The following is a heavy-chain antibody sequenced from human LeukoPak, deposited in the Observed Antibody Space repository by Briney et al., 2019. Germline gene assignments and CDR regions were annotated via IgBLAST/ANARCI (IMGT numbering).Heavy chain of an antibody. CDR2: IYYSGST. J-gene: IGHJ1*01. Sequence: PSETLSLTCTVSGGSISSYYWSWLRQPPGKGLEWIGYIYYSGSTNYNPSLKSRVTISVDTSKNQFSLKLSSVTAADTAVYCCARGVSYYDSSGYYNEYFQHWGQGTLVTVSS. CDR1: GGSISSYY. D-gene: IGHD3-22*01. CDR3: ARGVSYYDSSGYYNEYFQH. V-gene: IGHV4-59*08.